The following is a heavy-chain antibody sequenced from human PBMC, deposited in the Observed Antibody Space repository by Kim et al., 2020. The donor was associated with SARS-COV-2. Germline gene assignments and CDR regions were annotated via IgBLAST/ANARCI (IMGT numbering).Heavy chain of an antibody. D-gene: IGHD5-18*01. J-gene: IGHJ6*02. CDR3: ARDANRGYRYGWTYYYYDMDGMDV. CDR2: ISYDGSNK. CDR1: GFTFSRYG. Sequence: GGSLRLSCAASGFTFSRYGIHWVRQAPGKGLEWVALISYDGSNKNYADSVKGRFTISRDSSKNTLFLQMNSLRAEDTAVYYCARDANRGYRYGWTYYYYDMDGMDVWGQGTTVTVSS. V-gene: IGHV3-30*04.